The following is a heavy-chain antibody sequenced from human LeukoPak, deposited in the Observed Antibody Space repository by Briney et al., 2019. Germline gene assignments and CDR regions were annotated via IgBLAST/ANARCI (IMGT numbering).Heavy chain of an antibody. J-gene: IGHJ4*02. Sequence: GGSLRLSCAASGFTVSSSYMSWVRQAPGKGLEGVSLIYSGGSTYYAASVKGRFTISRDNPKNTLYLQMNSLRPEDTAVYYCAKGYKYAYEYWGQGTLVTVSS. CDR2: IYSGGST. V-gene: IGHV3-53*01. CDR3: AKGYKYAYEY. D-gene: IGHD5-18*01. CDR1: GFTVSSSY.